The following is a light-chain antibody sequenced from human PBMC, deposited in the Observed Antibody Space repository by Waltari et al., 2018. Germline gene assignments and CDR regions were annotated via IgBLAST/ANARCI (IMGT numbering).Light chain of an antibody. CDR3: QQYYNAPLT. CDR2: CAA. V-gene: IGKV4-1*01. Sequence: DIVMTQSPDSLAVSLGERATINCKSSQSILYRSSNRNALAWYQQKPGQPPKLLFFCAATRESGAPDRFSVSGSGTDFTLTISSLQAEDVAVYYCQQYYNAPLTFGGGTKVEIK. J-gene: IGKJ4*01. CDR1: QSILYRSSNRNA.